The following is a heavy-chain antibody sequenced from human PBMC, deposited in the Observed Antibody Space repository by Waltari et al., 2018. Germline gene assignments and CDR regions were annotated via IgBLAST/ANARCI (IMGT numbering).Heavy chain of an antibody. CDR3: ASSLYGDYTQIWGRVFDY. D-gene: IGHD4-17*01. V-gene: IGHV3-23*01. Sequence: VQLLESGGGLVQSGGSLRLSCAASGFTFRSYAMHRVRQAPGKGVEWVSVISGSGGSTDYADSVKGRFTISRDNSKNTLYLQMNNLRVEDTAVYYCASSLYGDYTQIWGRVFDYWGQGTLVTVSS. CDR1: GFTFRSYA. J-gene: IGHJ4*02. CDR2: ISGSGGST.